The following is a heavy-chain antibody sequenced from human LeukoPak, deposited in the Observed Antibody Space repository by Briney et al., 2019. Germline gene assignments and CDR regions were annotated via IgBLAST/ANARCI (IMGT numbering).Heavy chain of an antibody. D-gene: IGHD3-3*01. CDR2: ISGSGGST. Sequence: PGGSLRLSCAASGFTFSSYAMSWVRQAPGKGLEWVSAISGSGGSTYYADSVKGRFTISRDNSKNTLYLQMNSLRAEDTAVYYCAKWQLSGFWSGYSYYYYYMDVWGKGTTVTVSS. J-gene: IGHJ6*03. V-gene: IGHV3-23*01. CDR3: AKWQLSGFWSGYSYYYYYMDV. CDR1: GFTFSSYA.